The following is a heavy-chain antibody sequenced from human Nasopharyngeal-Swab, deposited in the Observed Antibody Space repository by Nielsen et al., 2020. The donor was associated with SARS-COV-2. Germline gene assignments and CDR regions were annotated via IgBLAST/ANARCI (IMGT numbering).Heavy chain of an antibody. CDR3: ARVVMVYAIYWFDP. CDR2: IYYSGST. J-gene: IGHJ5*02. Sequence: RQATGKGLEWIGCIYYSGSTNYNPSLKSRVTISVDTSKNQFSLKLSSVTAADTAVYYCARVVMVYAIYWFDPWGQGTLVTVSS. V-gene: IGHV4-59*01. D-gene: IGHD2-8*01.